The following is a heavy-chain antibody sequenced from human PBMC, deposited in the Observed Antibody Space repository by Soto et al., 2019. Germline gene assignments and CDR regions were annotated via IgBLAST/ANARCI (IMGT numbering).Heavy chain of an antibody. D-gene: IGHD6-6*01. CDR1: GFTFSSYS. V-gene: IGHV3-21*01. J-gene: IGHJ4*02. CDR2: ISSSSSYI. CDR3: ARDLYSSSARYFDY. Sequence: EVQLVVSGVGLVKPGWSLRLSCAASGFTFSSYSMNWVRQAPGKGLEWVSSISSSSSYIYYAHSVKGRFTISRDNSKNSLYLQMNSLRAEDTAVYYCARDLYSSSARYFDYWGQGTLVTVSS.